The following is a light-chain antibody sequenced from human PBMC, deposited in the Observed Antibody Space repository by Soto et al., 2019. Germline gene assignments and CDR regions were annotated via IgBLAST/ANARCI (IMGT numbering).Light chain of an antibody. CDR2: LDSDGSH. Sequence: QLVLTQSPSASASLGASVKLTCTLSSGHSTYSIAWHQQQPGKGPRYLMILDSDGSHNKGDGIPDRFSGPSSGTERYLTISRLQYEYEADYHCQTWGTGYVVFGGGTKLTVL. J-gene: IGLJ2*01. V-gene: IGLV4-69*02. CDR1: SGHSTYS. CDR3: QTWGTGYVV.